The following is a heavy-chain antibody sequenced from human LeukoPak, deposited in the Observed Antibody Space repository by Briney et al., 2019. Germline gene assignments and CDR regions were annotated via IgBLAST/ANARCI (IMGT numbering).Heavy chain of an antibody. D-gene: IGHD1-14*01. CDR1: GYTFTGYY. V-gene: IGHV1-2*06. Sequence: ASVKVSCKASGYTFTGYYMHWVRQAPGQGLEWMGRINPNSGGTNYAQKFQGRVTMTRDTSISTAYMELSRLRSDDTAVYYCAGVSALARGATGQPAFDIWGQGTMVTVSS. CDR2: INPNSGGT. J-gene: IGHJ3*02. CDR3: AGVSALARGATGQPAFDI.